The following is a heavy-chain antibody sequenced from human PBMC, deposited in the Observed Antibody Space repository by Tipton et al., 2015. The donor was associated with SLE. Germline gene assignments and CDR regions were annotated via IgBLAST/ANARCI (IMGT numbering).Heavy chain of an antibody. CDR3: ASTRREGRSYGAYLDY. CDR1: GFTFSNYA. Sequence: SLRLSCAASGFTFSNYAMHWVRQAPGKGLEWVAVISYDGTYKYYADSVKGRFTISRDNSKNTLYLQMNSLRAEDTAVYYCASTRREGRSYGAYLDYWGQGTLVTVSS. D-gene: IGHD4/OR15-4a*01. CDR2: ISYDGTYK. J-gene: IGHJ4*02. V-gene: IGHV3-30*14.